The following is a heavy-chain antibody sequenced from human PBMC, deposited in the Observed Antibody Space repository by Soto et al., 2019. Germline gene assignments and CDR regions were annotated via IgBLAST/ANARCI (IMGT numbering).Heavy chain of an antibody. Sequence: ASVKVSCKASGYTFTSYGISWVRQAPGQGLEWMGWISAYNGNTNYAQKLQGRVTMTTDTSTSTAYMELRSLRSDDTAVYYCARVGIPNKEYSSSSGDGYWGRGTLVTVSS. V-gene: IGHV1-18*01. CDR3: ARVGIPNKEYSSSSGDGY. CDR2: ISAYNGNT. CDR1: GYTFTSYG. J-gene: IGHJ4*02. D-gene: IGHD6-6*01.